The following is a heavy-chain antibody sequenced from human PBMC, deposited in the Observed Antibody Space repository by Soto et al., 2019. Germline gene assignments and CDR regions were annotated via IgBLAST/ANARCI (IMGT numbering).Heavy chain of an antibody. Sequence: SETLSLTCAVSGYSISNGYYWGWIRQPPGKGLEWIGSIYHSGRTYYNPSLKSRVTISVDTSKNQFSLKLSSVTAADTAVHYCARAIYYYDSNDYTWHFDSWGQGTLLT. V-gene: IGHV4-38-2*01. D-gene: IGHD3-22*01. CDR2: IYHSGRT. J-gene: IGHJ4*02. CDR3: ARAIYYYDSNDYTWHFDS. CDR1: GYSISNGYY.